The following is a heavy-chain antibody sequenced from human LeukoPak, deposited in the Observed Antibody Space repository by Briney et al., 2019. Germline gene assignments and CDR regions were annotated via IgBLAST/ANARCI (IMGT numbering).Heavy chain of an antibody. Sequence: ASVKVSCKASGYTFTSYYMHWVRQAPGQGLEWMGIINPSGGSTSYAQKFQGRVTMTEDTSTDTAYMELSSLRSEDTAVYYCATDRRITIFGVVTIDYWGQGTLVTVSS. CDR2: INPSGGST. CDR1: GYTFTSYY. CDR3: ATDRRITIFGVVTIDY. D-gene: IGHD3-3*01. V-gene: IGHV1-46*01. J-gene: IGHJ4*02.